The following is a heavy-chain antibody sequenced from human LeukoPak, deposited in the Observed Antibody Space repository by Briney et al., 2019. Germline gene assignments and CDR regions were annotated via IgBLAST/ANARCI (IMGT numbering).Heavy chain of an antibody. CDR3: ARGQFSPPAYCGGDCYSWLDY. J-gene: IGHJ4*02. V-gene: IGHV4-34*01. CDR2: INHSGRT. D-gene: IGHD2-21*02. Sequence: PSETLSLTCAVYGGSFSGYYWSWVRQPPGKGLEWIGEINHSGRTNYNPSLKSRVTISVDTSKNQFSLKLSSVTAADTAVYYCARGQFSPPAYCGGDCYSWLDYWGQGTLVTVSS. CDR1: GGSFSGYY.